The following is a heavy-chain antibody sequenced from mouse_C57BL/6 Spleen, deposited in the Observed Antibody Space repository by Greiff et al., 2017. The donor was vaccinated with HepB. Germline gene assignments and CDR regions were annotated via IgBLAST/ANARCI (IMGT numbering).Heavy chain of an antibody. D-gene: IGHD1-1*01. J-gene: IGHJ2*01. CDR1: GYTFTSYW. CDR3: ARGHYYGSREYYFDY. CDR2: IHPNSGST. V-gene: IGHV1-64*01. Sequence: QVQLQQPGAELVKPGASVKLSCKASGYTFTSYWMHWVKQRPGQGLERIGMIHPNSGSTNYNEKFKSKATLTVDKSSSTAYMQLSSLTSEDSAVYYCARGHYYGSREYYFDYWGQGTTLTVSS.